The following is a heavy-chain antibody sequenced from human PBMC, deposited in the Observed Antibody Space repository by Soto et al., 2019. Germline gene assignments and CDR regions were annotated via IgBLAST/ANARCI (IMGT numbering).Heavy chain of an antibody. D-gene: IGHD5-12*01. V-gene: IGHV1-46*01. CDR2: INPTSGST. CDR3: ARLDIVAPSPVP. Sequence: QVQLLQSGAEVKRPGASVNVSCKAFGYTFTTYYMHWVRQAPGQGLEWMGMINPTSGSTTYAQNFQGSVTMNRDKSTRTVYMELNSLRSEDTAVYYCARLDIVAPSPVPWGQGTLVTVSS. CDR1: GYTFTTYY. J-gene: IGHJ5*02.